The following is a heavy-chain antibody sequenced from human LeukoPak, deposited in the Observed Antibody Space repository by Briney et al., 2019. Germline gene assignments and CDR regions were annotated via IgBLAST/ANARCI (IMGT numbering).Heavy chain of an antibody. D-gene: IGHD5-18*01. CDR1: GFTFDDYA. CDR3: AKDMGRVQLWFGLHY. V-gene: IGHV3-9*01. CDR2: ISWNSGSI. J-gene: IGHJ4*02. Sequence: GGSLRLSCAASGFTFDDYAMHWVRQAPGKGLEWVSGISWNSGSIGYADSVKGRFTISRDNAKNSLYLQMNSLRAEDTALYYCAKDMGRVQLWFGLHYWGQGTLVTVSS.